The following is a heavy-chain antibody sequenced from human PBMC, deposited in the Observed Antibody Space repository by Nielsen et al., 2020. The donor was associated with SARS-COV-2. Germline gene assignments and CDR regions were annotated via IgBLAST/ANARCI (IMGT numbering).Heavy chain of an antibody. CDR1: GGSISSGDYY. J-gene: IGHJ5*02. V-gene: IGHV4-30-4*01. Sequence: SETLSLTCTVSGGSISSGDYYWSWIRQPPGKGLEWIGYIYYSGSTYYNPSLKSRVTISVDTSKNQFSLKLSSVTAADTAVYYCARGLPTWVRSSSWFDPWGQGTLVTVSS. CDR2: IYYSGST. CDR3: ARGLPTWVRSSSWFDP. D-gene: IGHD3-10*01.